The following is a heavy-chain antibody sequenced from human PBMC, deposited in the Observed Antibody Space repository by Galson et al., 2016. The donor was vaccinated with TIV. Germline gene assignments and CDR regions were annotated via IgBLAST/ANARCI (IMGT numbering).Heavy chain of an antibody. D-gene: IGHD2-8*01. CDR1: GFTFKNFW. V-gene: IGHV3-7*01. J-gene: IGHJ4*02. CDR3: AKVMVSAIFSMDN. Sequence: SLRLSCAASGFTFKNFWMAWVRQAPGKGLEWVAHINEEDTEENYIDSVKGRFTISRDNTKNSLFLQMNSLRVDDTAVYYCAKVMVSAIFSMDNWGQGAMVTVSS. CDR2: INEEDTEE.